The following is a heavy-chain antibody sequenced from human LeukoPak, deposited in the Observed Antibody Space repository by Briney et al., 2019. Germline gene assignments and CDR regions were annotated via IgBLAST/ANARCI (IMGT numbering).Heavy chain of an antibody. J-gene: IGHJ4*02. CDR2: IYHSGST. CDR3: ARGVYDSSGSHGDYFDY. V-gene: IGHV4-30-2*01. CDR1: GGSISSGGYS. D-gene: IGHD3-22*01. Sequence: SQTLSLTCAVSGGSISSGGYSWSWIRQPPGKGLEWIGYIYHSGSTYYNPSLKSRVTISVDRSKNQFSLKLSSVTAADTAVYYCARGVYDSSGSHGDYFDYWGQGTLVTVSS.